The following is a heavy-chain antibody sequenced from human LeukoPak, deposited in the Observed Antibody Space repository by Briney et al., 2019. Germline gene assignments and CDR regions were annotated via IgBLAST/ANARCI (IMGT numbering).Heavy chain of an antibody. D-gene: IGHD4/OR15-4a*01. Sequence: SETLSLTCTVSGGSISSSGYYWGWIRQPPGTGLEWIGSIYFSGNTYYNPSLKSRVTISVDTSKNQFSLKLSSVTAADTALYFCARRHTNDYGQPYFDYWGQGTLVTVSS. CDR2: IYFSGNT. CDR3: ARRHTNDYGQPYFDY. J-gene: IGHJ4*02. V-gene: IGHV4-39*01. CDR1: GGSISSSGYY.